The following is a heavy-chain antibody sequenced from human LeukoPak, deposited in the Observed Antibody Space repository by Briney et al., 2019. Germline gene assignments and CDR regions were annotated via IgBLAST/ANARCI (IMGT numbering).Heavy chain of an antibody. J-gene: IGHJ4*02. V-gene: IGHV1-2*02. D-gene: IGHD6-13*01. CDR3: ARLKMDSSSDPDW. CDR2: INPNSGGT. CDR1: GYTFIGYF. Sequence: ASMKVSCKASGYTFIGYFMHWVRQAPGQGPEWMGWINPNSGGTNYAQKCQGRVTMTRDTSINPAYMELSRLRFDDTAVYYCARLKMDSSSDPDWWGEGTLVAVSS.